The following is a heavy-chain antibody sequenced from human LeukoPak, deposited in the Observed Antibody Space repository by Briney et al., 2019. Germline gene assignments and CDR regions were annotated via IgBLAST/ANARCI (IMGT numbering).Heavy chain of an antibody. Sequence: GSSVKVSCKASGYTFTSYGISWVRQAPGQGLEWMGGIIPIFGTANYAQKFQGRVTITTDESTSTAYMELSSLRSEDTAVYYCARGPGGDCSSTSCLLFDYWGQGTLVTVSS. CDR3: ARGPGGDCSSTSCLLFDY. D-gene: IGHD2-2*01. CDR1: GYTFTSYG. J-gene: IGHJ4*02. CDR2: IIPIFGTA. V-gene: IGHV1-69*05.